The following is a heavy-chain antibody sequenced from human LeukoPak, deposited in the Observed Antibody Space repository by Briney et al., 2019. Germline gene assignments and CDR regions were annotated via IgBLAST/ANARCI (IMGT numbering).Heavy chain of an antibody. Sequence: ASVKVSCKASGYTFTGYYMHWVRQAPGQGLEWMGWINPNSGGTNYAQKFQGRVTMTRDTSISTAYMELSRLRSDDTALYYCARTGAYYSGMYYFDYWGQGTLVTVSS. CDR1: GYTFTGYY. D-gene: IGHD3-22*01. CDR3: ARTGAYYSGMYYFDY. J-gene: IGHJ4*02. V-gene: IGHV1-2*02. CDR2: INPNSGGT.